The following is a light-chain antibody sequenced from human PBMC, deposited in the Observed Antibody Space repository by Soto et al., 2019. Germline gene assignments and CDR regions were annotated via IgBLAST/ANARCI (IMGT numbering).Light chain of an antibody. CDR2: GAS. CDR3: QQYYNRPPWT. J-gene: IGKJ1*01. Sequence: EVVMTQSPATLPVSPGEGVTLSCRASQSVTSNLAWYQHKPGQAPRLLIYGASTRATDVPARFSGSGSGTEFTLTISSLQSEDFAVYYCQQYYNRPPWTFGQGNMV. V-gene: IGKV3-15*01. CDR1: QSVTSN.